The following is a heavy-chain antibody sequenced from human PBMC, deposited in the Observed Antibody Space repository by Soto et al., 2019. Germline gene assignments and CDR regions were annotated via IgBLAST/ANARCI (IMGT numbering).Heavy chain of an antibody. CDR2: VTSRGDTT. D-gene: IGHD3-16*02. J-gene: IGHJ5*02. V-gene: IGHV3-23*01. Sequence: EVQLLQSGGGLVQPGGSLRLSCAASGFIFSNYAMNWVRQAPGKGLEWVSIVTSRGDTTYYADSVKGRFTISRDNSKNTVYLQVNSLSAEDRAVYYCANYRLGGGLVSWGQGTLVSVSS. CDR3: ANYRLGGGLVS. CDR1: GFIFSNYA.